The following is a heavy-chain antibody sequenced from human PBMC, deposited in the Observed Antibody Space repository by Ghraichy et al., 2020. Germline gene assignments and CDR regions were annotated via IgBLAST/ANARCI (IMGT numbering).Heavy chain of an antibody. Sequence: GGSLRLSCAASGFTFSSYWMSWVRQAPGKGLEWVANIKQDGSEKYYVDSVKGRFTISRDNAKNSLYLQMNSLRAEDTAVYYCARDWEGRYFDWLLPIGDYWGQGTLVTVSS. CDR1: GFTFSSYW. CDR3: ARDWEGRYFDWLLPIGDY. D-gene: IGHD3-9*01. CDR2: IKQDGSEK. J-gene: IGHJ4*02. V-gene: IGHV3-7*03.